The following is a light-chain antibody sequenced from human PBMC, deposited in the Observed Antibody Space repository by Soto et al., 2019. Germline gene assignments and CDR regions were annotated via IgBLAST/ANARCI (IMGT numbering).Light chain of an antibody. CDR1: QNVNNW. CDR2: DAS. Sequence: DIPMTQFPSALSASVGDRVTITCRASQNVNNWLAWYQHKPGKAPQLLIYDASVLESGVPSRFSGSGSGTEFTLAINGLQSDDFATYDCQQYNTYLTFGPGPKVEVE. V-gene: IGKV1-5*01. J-gene: IGKJ1*01. CDR3: QQYNTYLT.